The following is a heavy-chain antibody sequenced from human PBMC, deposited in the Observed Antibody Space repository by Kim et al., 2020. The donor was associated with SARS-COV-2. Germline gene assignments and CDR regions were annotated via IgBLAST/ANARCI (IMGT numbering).Heavy chain of an antibody. Sequence: TNYAQKFQGRGTMTTDTSMSAAYMGGRSLRSDDTAVYYCARKGGVDFDYWGQGTLVTVSS. J-gene: IGHJ4*02. D-gene: IGHD2-15*01. V-gene: IGHV1-18*01. CDR2: T. CDR3: ARKGGVDFDY.